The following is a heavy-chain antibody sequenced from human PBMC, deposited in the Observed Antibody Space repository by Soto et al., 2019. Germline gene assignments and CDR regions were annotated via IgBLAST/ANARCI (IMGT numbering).Heavy chain of an antibody. V-gene: IGHV4-39*01. CDR1: GGSVRGSLYY. CDR3: ARRVMGNIWYFDY. CDR2: IFYRGNT. Sequence: PSETLSLTCTVSGGSVRGSLYYWGWIRQPPGKGLEWIGNIFYRGNTYHNPSLKSRVTISVDTSKNQFSLRLSSVTAADTAVYYCARRVMGNIWYFDYWGQGNLVTVYS. J-gene: IGHJ4*02. D-gene: IGHD2-21*01.